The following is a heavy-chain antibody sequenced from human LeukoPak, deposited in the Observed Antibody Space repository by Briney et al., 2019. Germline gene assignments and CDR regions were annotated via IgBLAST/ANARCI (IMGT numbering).Heavy chain of an antibody. CDR3: AKGGSYYTSSWFDP. CDR2: ISGVGGST. Sequence: GGSLRLSCAASALTFSSYPMSWVRQAPGKGLEWVSAISGVGGSTFYADSVKGRFTISRDNSKNTLYLQMNGLRAEDTAVYYCAKGGSYYTSSWFDPWGEGTLVTGST. J-gene: IGHJ5*02. D-gene: IGHD3-10*01. V-gene: IGHV3-23*01. CDR1: ALTFSSYP.